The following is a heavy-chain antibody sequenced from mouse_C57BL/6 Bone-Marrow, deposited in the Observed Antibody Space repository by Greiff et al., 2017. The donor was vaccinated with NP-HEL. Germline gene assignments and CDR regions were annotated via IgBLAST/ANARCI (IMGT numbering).Heavy chain of an antibody. CDR3: ARGTYYGSSHWYFGV. D-gene: IGHD1-1*01. Sequence: EVQGVESGGGLVKPGGSLKLSCAASGFTFSDYGMHWVRQAPEKGLEWVAYISSGSSTIYYADTVKGRFTISRDNAKNTLFLQMTSLRSEDTAMYYCARGTYYGSSHWYFGVWGTGTTVTVSS. CDR2: ISSGSSTI. V-gene: IGHV5-17*01. CDR1: GFTFSDYG. J-gene: IGHJ1*03.